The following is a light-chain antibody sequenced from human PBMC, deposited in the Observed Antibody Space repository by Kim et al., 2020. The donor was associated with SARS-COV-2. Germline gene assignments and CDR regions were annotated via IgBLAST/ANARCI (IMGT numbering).Light chain of an antibody. Sequence: DIQLTQSPSFLSASVGDRVTITCRASQGISSYLAWYQQRPGKAPKLLIYAAYTLQSGVPSRFSGSGSGTEFTLTISSLRPEDSATYYCQQLNSYPITFGQGTRLEIK. CDR3: QQLNSYPIT. CDR1: QGISSY. V-gene: IGKV1-9*01. J-gene: IGKJ5*01. CDR2: AAY.